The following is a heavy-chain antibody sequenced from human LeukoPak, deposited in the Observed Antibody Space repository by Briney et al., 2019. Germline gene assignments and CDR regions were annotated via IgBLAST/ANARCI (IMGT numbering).Heavy chain of an antibody. CDR3: VRDLWGAGGTQY. V-gene: IGHV4-59*01. CDR1: GGSIGDYY. CDR2: LYYGRNT. Sequence: PSETLSLTCTVSGGSIGDYYWSWIRQPPGKGQEWIGYLYYGRNTNYSPSLKSRVTISADTSKTQVYLKLRSVTAADTAVYYCVRDLWGAGGTQYWGQGILVTVPS. D-gene: IGHD2-15*01. J-gene: IGHJ4*02.